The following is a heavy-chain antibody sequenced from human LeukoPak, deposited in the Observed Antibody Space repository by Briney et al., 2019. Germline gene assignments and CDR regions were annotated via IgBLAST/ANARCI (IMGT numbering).Heavy chain of an antibody. J-gene: IGHJ6*03. Sequence: GGSLRLSCAASGFTFSSYGMSWVRQAPGKGLEWVSAISGSGGSTYYADSVKGRFTISRDNSKNTLYLQMNSLRAEDTAVYYCARGVTTLDYYYYMDVWGKGATVTVSS. CDR2: ISGSGGST. D-gene: IGHD4-23*01. CDR1: GFTFSSYG. V-gene: IGHV3-23*01. CDR3: ARGVTTLDYYYYMDV.